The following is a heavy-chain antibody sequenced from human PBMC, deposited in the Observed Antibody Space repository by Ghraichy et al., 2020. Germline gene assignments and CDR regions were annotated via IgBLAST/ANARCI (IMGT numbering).Heavy chain of an antibody. D-gene: IGHD3-10*01. Sequence: SVKVSCKASGFTFTSSAMQWVRQARGQRLEWIGWIVVGSGNTNYAQMFQERVTISRDMSTSTAYMELSSLRSEDTAVYYCAAGSMLRGVIGAYYYGMDVWGQGTTVTVSS. J-gene: IGHJ6*02. CDR1: GFTFTSSA. CDR3: AAGSMLRGVIGAYYYGMDV. CDR2: IVVGSGNT. V-gene: IGHV1-58*02.